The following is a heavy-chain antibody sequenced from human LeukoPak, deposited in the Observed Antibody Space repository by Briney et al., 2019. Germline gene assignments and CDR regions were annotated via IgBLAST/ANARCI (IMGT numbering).Heavy chain of an antibody. CDR3: ARGRYSAGDNWFDP. CDR2: IHYTGST. D-gene: IGHD3-9*01. V-gene: IGHV4-59*01. CDR1: GGSITSSY. Sequence: AETLSLTCTVSGGSITSSYWSWIRQSPGKGLEGIGYIHYTGSTNYNHSLKSRVTMLIDTSKNQFSLKLSSVTAADTAVYYCARGRYSAGDNWFDPWGQGTLVTVSS. J-gene: IGHJ5*02.